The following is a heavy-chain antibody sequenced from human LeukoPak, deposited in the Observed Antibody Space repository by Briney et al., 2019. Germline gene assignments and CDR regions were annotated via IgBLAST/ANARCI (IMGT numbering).Heavy chain of an antibody. J-gene: IGHJ4*02. CDR3: ARVDTAMANY. CDR2: ISSSGSTI. D-gene: IGHD5-18*01. CDR1: GFTFSDYY. V-gene: IGHV3-11*01. Sequence: GGSLTLSCAASGFTFSDYYMSWIRQAPGKGLEWVSYISSSGSTIYYADSVEGRFTISKDNAKNSPDLQVNSRRAEDTAVYYCARVDTAMANYWGQRTLVTVAS.